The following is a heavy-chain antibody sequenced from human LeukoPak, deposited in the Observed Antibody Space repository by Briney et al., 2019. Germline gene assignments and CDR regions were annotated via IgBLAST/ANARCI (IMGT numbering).Heavy chain of an antibody. CDR1: GGSISSYH. Sequence: SETLSLTCTVSGGSISSYHWSWIRQPPGKGLEWIGYIYYSGSTNYNPSLKSRVTISVDTSKNQFSLKLSSVTAADTAVYYCARDQVYFYDSSGFDYWGQGTLVTVSS. CDR3: ARDQVYFYDSSGFDY. D-gene: IGHD3-22*01. J-gene: IGHJ4*02. V-gene: IGHV4-59*01. CDR2: IYYSGST.